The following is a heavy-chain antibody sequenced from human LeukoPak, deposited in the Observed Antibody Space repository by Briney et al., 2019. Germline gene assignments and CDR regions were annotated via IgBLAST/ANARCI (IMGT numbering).Heavy chain of an antibody. V-gene: IGHV3-7*05. Sequence: GGSLRLSCAGAGYSFSMGWRGWVGEAPGKELEWVANIKQDGSEQYYVNSVKGRFTISRDNAKNSLYLQMNSLRAEDTAVYYCARAKSTDYWGQGTLVTVSS. CDR2: IKQDGSEQ. J-gene: IGHJ4*02. CDR1: GYSFSMGW. CDR3: ARAKSTDY.